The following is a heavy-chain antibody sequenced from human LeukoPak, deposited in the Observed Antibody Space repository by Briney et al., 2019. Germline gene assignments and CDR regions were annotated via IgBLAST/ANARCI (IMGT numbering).Heavy chain of an antibody. D-gene: IGHD6-19*01. CDR1: GASVTSSSYY. Sequence: PSETLSLTCTVSGASVTSSSYYWGGIRQPPGKGLEWIGIIYYSGSTYYNPSLKSRVTISVDTSKNQFSLKLSSVTAADTAVYYCARSSRAVAGTLDYWGQGTLVTVSS. J-gene: IGHJ4*02. V-gene: IGHV4-39*01. CDR2: IYYSGST. CDR3: ARSSRAVAGTLDY.